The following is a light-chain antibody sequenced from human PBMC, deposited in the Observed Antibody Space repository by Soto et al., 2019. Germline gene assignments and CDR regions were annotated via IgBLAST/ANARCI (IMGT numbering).Light chain of an antibody. CDR2: DVT. Sequence: QSALTQPASVSGSPGQSISISCTGTSSDVGGYNYVSWYQHHPGKAPKLMIFDVTNRPSGVSNRFSGSKSDNTASLTISGLQAEDEADYYCSSYITNNTRLFGGGTKLTVL. J-gene: IGLJ2*01. V-gene: IGLV2-14*03. CDR1: SSDVGGYNY. CDR3: SSYITNNTRL.